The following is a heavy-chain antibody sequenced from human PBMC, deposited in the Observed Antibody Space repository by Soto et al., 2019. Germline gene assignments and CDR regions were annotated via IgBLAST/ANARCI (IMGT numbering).Heavy chain of an antibody. D-gene: IGHD3-16*01. V-gene: IGHV4-39*01. Sequence: SETLSLTCTVSGGSTNSRSDYWGWIRQPPGKGLEWIGSVFYSGSTHDNPSLQSRVTISVDTSRNQFSLNLISVTAADTAVYFCARQPRGPGYGERGLYFDYWGQGTLVTVSS. CDR1: GGSTNSRSDY. CDR2: VFYSGST. CDR3: ARQPRGPGYGERGLYFDY. J-gene: IGHJ4*02.